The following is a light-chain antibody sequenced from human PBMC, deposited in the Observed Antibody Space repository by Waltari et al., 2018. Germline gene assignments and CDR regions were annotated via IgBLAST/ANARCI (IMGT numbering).Light chain of an antibody. CDR3: QQYNSYPYT. Sequence: DIQMTQSPSSLSASVGDRVTSTCRASQGISNYIAWFQQKPGKAPKSLIYAASSVQSGVPSKVSGSGSGTDFTLTISSLQPEDFVTYYCQQYNSYPYTFGQGTKLEIK. CDR2: AAS. V-gene: IGKV1-16*02. J-gene: IGKJ2*01. CDR1: QGISNY.